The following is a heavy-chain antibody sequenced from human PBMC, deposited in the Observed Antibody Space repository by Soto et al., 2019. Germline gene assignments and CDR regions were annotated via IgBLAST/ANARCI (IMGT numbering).Heavy chain of an antibody. Sequence: QVQLQESGPGLVKPSQTLSLTCTVSGGSISSGGYYWSWIRQHPGKGLEWIGYIYYSGSTYYNLSLKSRVTISVDTSKNQFSLKLSSVTAADTAVYYCARDRGYGDDRGSGGWFDPWGQGTLVTVSS. J-gene: IGHJ5*02. D-gene: IGHD4-17*01. CDR2: IYYSGST. CDR1: GGSISSGGYY. V-gene: IGHV4-31*03. CDR3: ARDRGYGDDRGSGGWFDP.